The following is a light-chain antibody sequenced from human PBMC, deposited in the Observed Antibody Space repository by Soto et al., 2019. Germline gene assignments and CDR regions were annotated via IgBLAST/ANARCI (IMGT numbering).Light chain of an antibody. CDR3: QHYNSYSEA. CDR2: AAS. Sequence: AIWMTQSQSLLSASTGDRVTISCRMSQGVSSYLAWYRQKPGKAPELLIYAASTLQSGVPSRFSGSGSGTEFTLTISSLQPDDFATYYCQHYNSYSEAFGQGTKVDNK. CDR1: QGVSSY. J-gene: IGKJ1*01. V-gene: IGKV1D-8*02.